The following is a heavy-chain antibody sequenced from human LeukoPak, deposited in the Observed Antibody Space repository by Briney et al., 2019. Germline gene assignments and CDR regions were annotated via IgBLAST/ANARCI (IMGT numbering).Heavy chain of an antibody. CDR3: ARASYYYDSSGYYNV. CDR2: ISPYNGDT. Sequence: ASVKVSCKASGYTFIDYGITWLRQAPGQGLEWMGWISPYNGDTNSAQRLQGRVTMTTDTSTSTVYMELRSLRSDDTAVYYCARASYYYDSSGYYNVWGQGTLVTVSS. J-gene: IGHJ4*02. V-gene: IGHV1-18*01. D-gene: IGHD3-22*01. CDR1: GYTFIDYG.